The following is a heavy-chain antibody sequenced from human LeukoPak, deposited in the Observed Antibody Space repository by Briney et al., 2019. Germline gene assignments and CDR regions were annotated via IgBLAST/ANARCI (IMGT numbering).Heavy chain of an antibody. CDR2: IYYSGST. Sequence: SETLSLTCTVSGGSISSSSYYWGWIRQPPGKGLEWIGSIYYSGSTYYNPSLKSRVTISVDTSKNQFSLKLSSVTAADTAVYYCARDSAGYSSGWYRPYYFDYWGQGTLVTVSS. J-gene: IGHJ4*02. V-gene: IGHV4-39*07. CDR3: ARDSAGYSSGWYRPYYFDY. CDR1: GGSISSSSYY. D-gene: IGHD6-19*01.